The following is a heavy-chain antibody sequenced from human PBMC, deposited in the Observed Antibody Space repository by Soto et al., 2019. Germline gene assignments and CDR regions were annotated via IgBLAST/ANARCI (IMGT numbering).Heavy chain of an antibody. D-gene: IGHD6-6*01. CDR3: ARAVYSSSSNSDWFDP. CDR2: IYYSGST. J-gene: IGHJ5*01. CDR1: GGSISSGDYY. V-gene: IGHV4-30-4*01. Sequence: SETLSLTCTVSGGSISSGDYYWSWIRQPPGKGLEWIGYIYYSGSTYYNPSLKSRVTISVDTSKNQFSLKLSSVTAADTAVYYCARAVYSSSSNSDWFDPWGQGTKVTVSS.